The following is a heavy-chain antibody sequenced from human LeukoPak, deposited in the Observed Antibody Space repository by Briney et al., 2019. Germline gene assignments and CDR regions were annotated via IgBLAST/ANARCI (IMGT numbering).Heavy chain of an antibody. CDR1: GYSFTSYW. D-gene: IGHD6-13*01. Sequence: HGESLKISCKGSGYSFTSYWIGWVRQMPGKGLEWMGIIYPGDFDTRYSPSFQGQVTISADKSISTAYLQWSSLRASDTAMYYCARLRAAAGTQFFDYWGQGTLVTVSS. J-gene: IGHJ4*02. V-gene: IGHV5-51*01. CDR2: IYPGDFDT. CDR3: ARLRAAAGTQFFDY.